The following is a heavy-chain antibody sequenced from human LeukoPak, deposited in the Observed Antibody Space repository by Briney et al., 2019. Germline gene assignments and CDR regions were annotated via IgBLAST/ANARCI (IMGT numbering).Heavy chain of an antibody. Sequence: EASVKVSCKASGYTFTSYGISWVRQAPGQGLEWMGIINPSGGSTRNAQKFQGRVTMTRDTSTSTVYMELSSLRSEDTAVYYCARAGGYSSSPFDYWGQGTLVTVSS. CDR3: ARAGGYSSSPFDY. CDR1: GYTFTSYG. CDR2: INPSGGST. J-gene: IGHJ4*02. D-gene: IGHD6-13*01. V-gene: IGHV1-46*01.